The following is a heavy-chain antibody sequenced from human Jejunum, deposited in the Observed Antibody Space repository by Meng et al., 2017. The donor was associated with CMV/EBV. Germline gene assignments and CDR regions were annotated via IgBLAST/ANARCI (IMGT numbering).Heavy chain of an antibody. D-gene: IGHD3-16*01. CDR1: GGSSRGGDYY. Sequence: TVSGGSSRGGDYYWSWVRQPPGKGLEWIGYIYYTGSTHYNPSLKSRATMSVDTSKNQFSLKLSSVTAADTAVYYCARGRLRNWFDPWGQGTLVTVSS. V-gene: IGHV4-30-4*08. CDR3: ARGRLRNWFDP. CDR2: IYYTGST. J-gene: IGHJ5*02.